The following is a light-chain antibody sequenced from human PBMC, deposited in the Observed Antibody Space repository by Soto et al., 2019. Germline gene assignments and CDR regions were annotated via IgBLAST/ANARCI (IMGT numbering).Light chain of an antibody. CDR2: GAS. CDR3: QQYEASPRT. CDR1: QSVTSSN. Sequence: EIVLTQSPGTLSLSPGERATLSCRASQSVTSSNLAWYQQRPGQAPRLLIHGASIRATGIPGRFSGSGSGTDFTRTISRLEAEDFAVYYCQQYEASPRTFGQGTKVDIK. J-gene: IGKJ2*01. V-gene: IGKV3-20*01.